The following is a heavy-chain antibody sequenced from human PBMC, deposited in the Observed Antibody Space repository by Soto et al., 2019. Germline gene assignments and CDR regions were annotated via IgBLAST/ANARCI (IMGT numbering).Heavy chain of an antibody. Sequence: SETLSLTCAVYGGSFSGYYWSWIRQPPGKGLEWIGEINHSGSTNYNPSLKSRVTISVDTSKNQFSLKLSSVTAADTAVYYCARGRSKWRSYCYYGMDVWGQGTTVTVSS. J-gene: IGHJ6*02. CDR1: GGSFSGYY. V-gene: IGHV4-34*01. CDR2: INHSGST. D-gene: IGHD5-12*01. CDR3: ARGRSKWRSYCYYGMDV.